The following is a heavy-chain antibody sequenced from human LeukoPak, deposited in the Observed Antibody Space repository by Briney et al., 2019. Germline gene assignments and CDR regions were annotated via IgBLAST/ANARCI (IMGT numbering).Heavy chain of an antibody. D-gene: IGHD3-3*01. J-gene: IGHJ5*02. V-gene: IGHV1-8*01. CDR1: GYTFTSYD. CDR3: ARDISVDFWRLNWFDP. CDR2: MNPNSGNT. Sequence: GASVKFSCKASGYTFTSYDINWVRQATGQGLEWMGWMNPNSGNTGYAQKFQGRVTMTRNTSISTAYMELSSLRSEDTAVYYCARDISVDFWRLNWFDPWGQGTLVTVSS.